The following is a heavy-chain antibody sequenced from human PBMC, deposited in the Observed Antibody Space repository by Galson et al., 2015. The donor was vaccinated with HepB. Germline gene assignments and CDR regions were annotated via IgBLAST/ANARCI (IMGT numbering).Heavy chain of an antibody. CDR3: AKDILLVVPAAGPSGFDP. Sequence: SLRLSCAVSGFTFSSYGMDWVRQAPGKGLEWVASISYDGTKYYYADAVKGRFTISRDNSKNTLYLQMNSLRAEDTAVYYCAKDILLVVPAAGPSGFDPWGQGTLVTVSS. CDR2: ISYDGTKY. CDR1: GFTFSSYG. J-gene: IGHJ5*02. D-gene: IGHD2-2*01. V-gene: IGHV3-33*06.